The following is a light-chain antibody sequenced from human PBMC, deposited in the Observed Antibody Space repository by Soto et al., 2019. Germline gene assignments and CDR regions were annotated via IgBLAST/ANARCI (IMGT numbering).Light chain of an antibody. CDR3: MQALQPPPVT. Sequence: DIVMTQSPLSLPVTPGEPASISCRSSQSLLHSNGYNYLDWYLQKPGQSPQLLIYLGSNRASGVPERFSGSGSGTDFTLKISRVAAEDVGVYYCMQALQPPPVTFGQGTKVEIK. V-gene: IGKV2-28*01. CDR2: LGS. CDR1: QSLLHSNGYNY. J-gene: IGKJ1*01.